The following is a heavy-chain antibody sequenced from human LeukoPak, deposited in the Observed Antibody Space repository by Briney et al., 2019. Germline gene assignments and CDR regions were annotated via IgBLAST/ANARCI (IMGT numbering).Heavy chain of an antibody. V-gene: IGHV5-51*01. D-gene: IGHD6-6*01. J-gene: IGHJ3*02. CDR3: ARSAGAAPYAFDI. CDR1: GYSFTSYW. Sequence: GESLKISCKGSGYSFTSYWIGWVRQMPGKGLELMGIIYPGDSDTRYSPSLQGQVTISADKSISAAYLQWSSLKASDTAMYYCARSAGAAPYAFDIWGQGTMVTVSS. CDR2: IYPGDSDT.